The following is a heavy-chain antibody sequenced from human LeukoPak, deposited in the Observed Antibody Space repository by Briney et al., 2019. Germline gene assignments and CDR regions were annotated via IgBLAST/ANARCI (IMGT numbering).Heavy chain of an antibody. V-gene: IGHV1-2*02. CDR1: GYAFSGSY. CDR3: AREGWGNYYMDA. D-gene: IGHD2-8*02. CDR2: INPKSGGT. Sequence: ASVKVSCKASGYAFSGSYLHWVRQAPGQGLEWMGWINPKSGGTNYAQKFQGRVTMTRDTSINTGYMELTGLTFDDTALYYCAREGWGNYYMDAWGNGTTVTVSS. J-gene: IGHJ6*03.